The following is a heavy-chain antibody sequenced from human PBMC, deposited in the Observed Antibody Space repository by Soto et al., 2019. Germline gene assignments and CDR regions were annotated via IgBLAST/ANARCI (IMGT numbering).Heavy chain of an antibody. Sequence: KASETLSLTCTVSGGSISSSSYYWGWIRQPPGKGLEWIGSIYYSGSTYYNPSPKSRVTISVDTSKNQFSLKLSSVTAADTAVYYCARHFSSNYYGSGSYSLWGQGTLVTVSS. D-gene: IGHD3-10*01. J-gene: IGHJ4*02. V-gene: IGHV4-39*01. CDR1: GGSISSSSYY. CDR3: ARHFSSNYYGSGSYSL. CDR2: IYYSGST.